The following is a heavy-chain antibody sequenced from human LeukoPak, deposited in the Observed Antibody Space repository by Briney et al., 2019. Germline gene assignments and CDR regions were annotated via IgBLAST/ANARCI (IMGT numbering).Heavy chain of an antibody. CDR3: AKDQEQLGVYDY. J-gene: IGHJ4*02. D-gene: IGHD6-6*01. Sequence: GGSLRLSCAASGFTFSSYSMNWVRQAPGKGLEWVSAISGSGGSTYYADSVKGRFTISRDNSKNTLYLQMNSLRAEDTAVYYCAKDQEQLGVYDYWGQGTLVTVSS. CDR2: ISGSGGST. CDR1: GFTFSSYS. V-gene: IGHV3-23*01.